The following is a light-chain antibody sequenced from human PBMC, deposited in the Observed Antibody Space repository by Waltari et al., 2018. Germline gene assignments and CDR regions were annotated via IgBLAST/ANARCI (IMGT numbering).Light chain of an antibody. CDR3: CSYARGNALV. V-gene: IGLV2-23*02. Sequence: QSALTQPAPVSGSHGQSINIPCQGTSSDADSYNLVSWYQQYPGKVPKLIIYEVDKRPSGVSNRFSGSKSGNTASLTISGLQAEDEADYYCCSYARGNALVFGGGTKLTVL. J-gene: IGLJ2*01. CDR1: SSDADSYNL. CDR2: EVD.